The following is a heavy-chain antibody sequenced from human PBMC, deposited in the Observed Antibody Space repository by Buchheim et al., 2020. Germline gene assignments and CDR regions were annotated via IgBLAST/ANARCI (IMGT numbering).Heavy chain of an antibody. D-gene: IGHD5-12*01. CDR2: FDPEDGET. CDR1: GYTLTELS. J-gene: IGHJ5*02. V-gene: IGHV1-24*01. CDR3: ARASFGYGGGRATPDNWFDP. Sequence: VKKPGASVKVSCKVSGYTLTELSMHWVRQAPGKGLEWMGGFDPEDGETIYAQKFQGRVTMTEDTSTDTAYMELSSLRSEDTAVYYCARASFGYGGGRATPDNWFDPWGHGTL.